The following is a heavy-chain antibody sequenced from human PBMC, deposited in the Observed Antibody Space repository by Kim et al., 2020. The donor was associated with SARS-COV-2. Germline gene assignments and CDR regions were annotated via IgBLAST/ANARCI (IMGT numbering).Heavy chain of an antibody. V-gene: IGHV3-7*01. CDR2: IKNDGNEK. Sequence: GGSLRLSRAASGFTFSRSWMNWVRQTPGKGLEWVANIKNDGNEKNYVDSVKGRFTISRDNSENSVYLQMNSLRAEDTAVYYCVKALGSRPEGYWGQGTLVTVSS. CDR3: VKALGSRPEGY. CDR1: GFTFSRSW. J-gene: IGHJ4*02. D-gene: IGHD2-2*01.